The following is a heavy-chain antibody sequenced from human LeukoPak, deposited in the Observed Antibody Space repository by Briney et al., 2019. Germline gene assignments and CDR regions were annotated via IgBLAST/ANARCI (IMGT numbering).Heavy chain of an antibody. V-gene: IGHV4-38-2*01. CDR1: GYSISSGYY. D-gene: IGHD3-22*01. J-gene: IGHJ4*02. Sequence: SETLSLTCAVSGYSISSGYYWGWIRQPPGKGLEWIGSIYHSGSTYYNPSLKSRVTISVDTSKNQFSLKLSSVTAADTAVYYCARHAYYYDSSGYYLDYWGQGTLVTVSS. CDR3: ARHAYYYDSSGYYLDY. CDR2: IYHSGST.